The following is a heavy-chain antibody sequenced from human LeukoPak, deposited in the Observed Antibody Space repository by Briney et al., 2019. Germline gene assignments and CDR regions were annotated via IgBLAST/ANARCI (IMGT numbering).Heavy chain of an antibody. D-gene: IGHD3-22*01. CDR3: AHRGYYDSSGYLIDY. Sequence: SETLSLTCTVSGGSISSSSYYWGWIRQPPGKGLEWIGSIYYSGSTYYNPSLKSRVTISVDTSKNRFSLKLSSVTAADTAVYYCAHRGYYDSSGYLIDYWGQGTLVTVSS. CDR1: GGSISSSSYY. V-gene: IGHV4-39*07. CDR2: IYYSGST. J-gene: IGHJ4*02.